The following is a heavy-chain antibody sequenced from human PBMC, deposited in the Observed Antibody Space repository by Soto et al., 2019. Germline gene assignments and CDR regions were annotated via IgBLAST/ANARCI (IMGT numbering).Heavy chain of an antibody. J-gene: IGHJ6*02. V-gene: IGHV3-7*05. Sequence: GGSLRLSCAASGFTFSSYWMSWVRQAPGKGLEWVANIKQDGSEKYYVDSVKGRFTISRDNAKNSLYLQMNSLRAEDTAVYYCASGGYSRGPYYYGMDVWGQGTTVTVSS. CDR2: IKQDGSEK. CDR1: GFTFSSYW. CDR3: ASGGYSRGPYYYGMDV. D-gene: IGHD1-26*01.